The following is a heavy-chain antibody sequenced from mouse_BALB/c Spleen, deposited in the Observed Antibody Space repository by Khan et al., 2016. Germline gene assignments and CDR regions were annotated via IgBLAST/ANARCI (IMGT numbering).Heavy chain of an antibody. CDR3: ARSYYGNYVDY. J-gene: IGHJ2*01. D-gene: IGHD2-1*01. Sequence: QVQLKESGAELMKPGASVKISCKATGYTFSSYWIEWVKQRPGHGLEWIGEILPGSGSTNYNEKLKGKATFTADTSSNTAYMQLSSLTSEDSAVYYCARSYYGNYVDYWGQGTTLTVSS. CDR1: GYTFSSYW. V-gene: IGHV1-9*01. CDR2: ILPGSGST.